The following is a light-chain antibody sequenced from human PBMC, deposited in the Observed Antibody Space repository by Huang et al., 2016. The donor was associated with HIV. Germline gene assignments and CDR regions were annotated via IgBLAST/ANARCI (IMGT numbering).Light chain of an antibody. CDR1: QSVSSN. Sequence: EIVMTQSPATLSVSPGERATLSCRASQSVSSNLVWFQQKPGRAPRLLIYDASIRPFDIPARFSGSGSGTEFTLTISGLQSEDFAVYYCHQYNNWPPTWTFGQGTKVEIK. CDR2: DAS. CDR3: HQYNNWPPTWT. V-gene: IGKV3-15*01. J-gene: IGKJ1*01.